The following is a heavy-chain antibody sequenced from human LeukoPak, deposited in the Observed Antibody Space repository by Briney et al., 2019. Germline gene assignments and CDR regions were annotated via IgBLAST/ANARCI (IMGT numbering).Heavy chain of an antibody. CDR3: ARRTVATTGVDY. D-gene: IGHD5-12*01. V-gene: IGHV4-39*01. CDR2: IYFSGST. CDR1: GASISSRSYY. Sequence: PSETLSLTCTVSGASISSRSYYWDWMRQPPGKGLDWIGSIYFSGSTYYNPSLKSRVTISVDTSKNQFPLKLSSVTAADTAVYYCARRTVATTGVDYWGQGSLVTVSS. J-gene: IGHJ4*02.